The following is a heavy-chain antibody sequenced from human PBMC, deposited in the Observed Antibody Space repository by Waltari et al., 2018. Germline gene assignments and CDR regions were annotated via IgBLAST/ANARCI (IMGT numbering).Heavy chain of an antibody. CDR2: IYSGGSK. V-gene: IGHV3-53*01. D-gene: IGHD2-15*01. J-gene: IGHJ4*02. Sequence: EVQLVESGVGLIQPGGSLRLSCAASVFNVSSNSMSWVRQAPGKGLEWVSVIYSGGSKYYADSVKGRFTISRDNSKNTLYLQMNSLRAEDTAVYYCARRGRNFDYWGQGTLVTVSS. CDR1: VFNVSSNS. CDR3: ARRGRNFDY.